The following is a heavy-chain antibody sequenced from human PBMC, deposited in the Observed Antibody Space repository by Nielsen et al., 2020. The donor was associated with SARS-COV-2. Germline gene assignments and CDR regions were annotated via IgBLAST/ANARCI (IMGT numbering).Heavy chain of an antibody. CDR2: IYYSGST. CDR3: ARLITGYCSGGSCYYYYGMDV. Sequence: SETLSLTCTVPGGSISSYYWSWIRQPPGKGLEWIGYIYYSGSTNYNPSLKSRVTISVDTSKNQFSLKLSSVTAADTAVYYCARLITGYCSGGSCYYYYGMDVWGQGTTVTVSS. D-gene: IGHD2-15*01. V-gene: IGHV4-59*01. CDR1: GGSISSYY. J-gene: IGHJ6*02.